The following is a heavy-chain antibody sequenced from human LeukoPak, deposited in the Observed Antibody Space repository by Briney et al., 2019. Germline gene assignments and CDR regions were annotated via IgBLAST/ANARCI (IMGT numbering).Heavy chain of an antibody. V-gene: IGHV3-30-3*01. CDR3: ARGSMTADY. CDR2: ISYDGSNK. J-gene: IGHJ4*02. Sequence: GGSLRLSCAASGFTFSGYAMYLVRQAPGKGLEWVAVISYDGSNKYYADSVKGRFTISRDNSKNTLFLQMNSLRAEDTAVYYCARGSMTADYWGQGTLVTVSS. D-gene: IGHD2/OR15-2a*01. CDR1: GFTFSGYA.